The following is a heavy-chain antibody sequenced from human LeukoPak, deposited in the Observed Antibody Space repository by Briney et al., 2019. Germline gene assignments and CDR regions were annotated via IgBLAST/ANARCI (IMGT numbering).Heavy chain of an antibody. V-gene: IGHV4-30-4*01. D-gene: IGHD3-10*01. J-gene: IGHJ4*02. CDR1: GGSISSGDYY. CDR2: IYYSGST. Sequence: SQTLSLTCTVSGGSISSGDYYWSWIRQPPGKGLEWIGYIYYSGSTYYNPSLKSRVTISVDTSKNQFSLKLSSVTAADTAAYYCARHYHYYGSGSYVDYWGQGTLVTVSS. CDR3: ARHYHYYGSGSYVDY.